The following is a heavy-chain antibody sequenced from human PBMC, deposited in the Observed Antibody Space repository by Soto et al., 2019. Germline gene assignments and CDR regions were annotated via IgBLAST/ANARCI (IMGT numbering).Heavy chain of an antibody. Sequence: EVQLVESGGGLIQPGGSLRLSCAASGFTVSSNYMSWVRQAPGKGLEWVSVIYSGGSTYYADSVKGRFTISRDNSKNTLYLQMNSLRAEDTAVYYCARSLDIVATREYYFDYWGQGTLVTVSS. V-gene: IGHV3-53*01. D-gene: IGHD5-12*01. CDR1: GFTVSSNY. J-gene: IGHJ4*02. CDR3: ARSLDIVATREYYFDY. CDR2: IYSGGST.